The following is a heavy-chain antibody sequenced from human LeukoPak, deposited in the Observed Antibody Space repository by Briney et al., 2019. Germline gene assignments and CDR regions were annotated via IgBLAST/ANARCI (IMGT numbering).Heavy chain of an antibody. V-gene: IGHV1-2*02. Sequence: GASVKVSCKASGYTFTGYYMHWVRQAPGQALEWMGWINPNSGGTNYAQKFQGRVTMTRDTSISTAYMELRWLRSDDTAVHYCARRTSSWFDYWGQGSLVTVSS. D-gene: IGHD6-13*01. CDR1: GYTFTGYY. J-gene: IGHJ4*02. CDR2: INPNSGGT. CDR3: ARRTSSWFDY.